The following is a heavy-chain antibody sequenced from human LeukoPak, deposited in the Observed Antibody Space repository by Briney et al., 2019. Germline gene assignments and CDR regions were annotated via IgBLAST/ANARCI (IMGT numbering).Heavy chain of an antibody. Sequence: ASVKVSCKASGYTFTSYGISWVRQAPGQGLEWMGWISAYNGNTNYAQKLQGRVTMTTDTYTSTAYMELRSLRSDDTAVYYCARTGLWLLELPGRDFDYWGQGTLVTVSS. D-gene: IGHD1-26*01. CDR1: GYTFTSYG. CDR2: ISAYNGNT. CDR3: ARTGLWLLELPGRDFDY. J-gene: IGHJ4*02. V-gene: IGHV1-18*01.